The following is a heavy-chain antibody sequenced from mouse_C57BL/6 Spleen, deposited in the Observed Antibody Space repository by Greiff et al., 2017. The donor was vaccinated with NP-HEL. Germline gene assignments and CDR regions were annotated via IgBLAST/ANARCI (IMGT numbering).Heavy chain of an antibody. Sequence: QVQLQQSDAELVKPGASVKISCKVSGYTFTDHTIHWMKQRPEQGLEWIGYIYTRDGSTKYNEKFKGKATLTADKASSTAYMQLNSLTSEDSAIYFCARDYYGSSYGYFDYWGQGTTLTVSS. V-gene: IGHV1-78*01. CDR3: ARDYYGSSYGYFDY. CDR2: IYTRDGST. J-gene: IGHJ2*01. CDR1: GYTFTDHT. D-gene: IGHD1-1*01.